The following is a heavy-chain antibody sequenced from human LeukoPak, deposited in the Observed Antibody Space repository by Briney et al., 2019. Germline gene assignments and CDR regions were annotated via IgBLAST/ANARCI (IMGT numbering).Heavy chain of an antibody. V-gene: IGHV3-23*01. D-gene: IGHD2/OR15-2a*01. Sequence: PGGSLRLSCAASGFTFSSYAMSWVRQAPGKGLEWVSAISGSGGSTYCADSVKGRFTISRDNSKNTLYLQMNSLRAEDTAVYYCAKDTYRSIPYWYFDLWGRGTLVTVSS. CDR2: ISGSGGST. CDR1: GFTFSSYA. J-gene: IGHJ2*01. CDR3: AKDTYRSIPYWYFDL.